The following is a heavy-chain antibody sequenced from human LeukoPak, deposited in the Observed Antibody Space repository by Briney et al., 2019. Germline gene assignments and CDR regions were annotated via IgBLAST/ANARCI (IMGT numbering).Heavy chain of an antibody. Sequence: PSETLSLTCTVSDGSISSYYWSWIRQPPGKGLEWIGFIFNSGTTNYNSSLKSRVTISVDTSKNQLSLKLTFVTAADTAVYYCAKVGDTSGWYSHYMDVWGKGTTVTVSS. D-gene: IGHD6-19*01. V-gene: IGHV4-59*01. CDR2: IFNSGTT. CDR3: AKVGDTSGWYSHYMDV. J-gene: IGHJ6*03. CDR1: DGSISSYY.